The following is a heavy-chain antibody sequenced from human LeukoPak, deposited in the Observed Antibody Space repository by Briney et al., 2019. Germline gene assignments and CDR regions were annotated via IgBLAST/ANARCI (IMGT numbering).Heavy chain of an antibody. CDR3: AQGSLRFLNGMDV. CDR2: IIPIVGIA. CDR1: GVTFSSYA. V-gene: IGHV1-69*04. Sequence: SVKLSCKASGVTFSSYAISWVRQAPGQGLEWMGRIIPIVGIANYAQKFQGRVTITADKSTSTAYMQLSSLRSEDTAVYYCAQGSLRFLNGMDVWGQGTTVTVSS. J-gene: IGHJ6*02. D-gene: IGHD3-3*01.